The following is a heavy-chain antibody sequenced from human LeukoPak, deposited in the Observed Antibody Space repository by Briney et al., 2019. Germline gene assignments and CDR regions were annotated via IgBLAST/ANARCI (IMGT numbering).Heavy chain of an antibody. J-gene: IGHJ4*02. V-gene: IGHV1-24*01. CDR2: FDPEDGET. Sequence: GASVKVSCKVSGYTLTELSMHWVRQAPGKGLEGLGGFDPEDGETIYAQKFQGRVTMTEDTSTDTAYMELSSLSSEDTAVYYCATETLDYYDSSGYLGYWGQGTLVTVSS. CDR3: ATETLDYYDSSGYLGY. D-gene: IGHD3-22*01. CDR1: GYTLTELS.